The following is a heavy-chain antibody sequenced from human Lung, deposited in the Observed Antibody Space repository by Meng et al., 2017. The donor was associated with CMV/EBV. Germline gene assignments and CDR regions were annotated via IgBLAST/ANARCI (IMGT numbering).Heavy chain of an antibody. V-gene: IGHV1-18*01. J-gene: IGHJ5*02. CDR2: ISGYNGNT. CDR3: ARDAYFNTWYPNWFDP. CDR1: GYAFSNYG. D-gene: IGHD6-13*01. Sequence: ASXXVSXKAYGYAFSNYGVTWVRQAPGQGPEWMGWISGYNGNTKYAQKFQGRVTMTADTSTSTVYMELRSLTSDDTAVYYCARDAYFNTWYPNWFDPWGQGNLV.